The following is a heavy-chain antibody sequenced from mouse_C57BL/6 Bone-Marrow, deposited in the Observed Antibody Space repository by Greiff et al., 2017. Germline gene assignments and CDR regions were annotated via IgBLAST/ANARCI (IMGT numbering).Heavy chain of an antibody. J-gene: IGHJ4*01. CDR2: IYPGSGST. CDR3: AKHGSSLYAMDY. V-gene: IGHV1-55*01. CDR1: GYTFTSYW. D-gene: IGHD1-1*01. Sequence: QVQLQQSGAELVKPGASVKMSCKASGYTFTSYWITWVKQMPGQGLEWIGDIYPGSGSTNYNEKFKSKATLTVDTSSSTAYMQLSSLTSEDSAVYYCAKHGSSLYAMDYWGQGTSVTVSS.